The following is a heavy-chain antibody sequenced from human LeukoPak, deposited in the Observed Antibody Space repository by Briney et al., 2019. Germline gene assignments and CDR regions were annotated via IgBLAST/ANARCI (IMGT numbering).Heavy chain of an antibody. J-gene: IGHJ4*02. CDR2: TWYDGGNK. CDR1: GFTFSSFS. CDR3: ARDRGYSYGHPFDY. D-gene: IGHD5-18*01. Sequence: GGSLRLSCAASGFTFSSFSMHWVRQAPGKGLEWVALTWYDGGNKYYADSVKGRFTISRDNSKNTLYLQMNSLRAEDTAVYYCARDRGYSYGHPFDYWGQGTLVTVSS. V-gene: IGHV3-33*01.